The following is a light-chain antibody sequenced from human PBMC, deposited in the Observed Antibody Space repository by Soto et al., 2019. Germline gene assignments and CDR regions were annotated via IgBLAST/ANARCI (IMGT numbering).Light chain of an antibody. J-gene: IGLJ1*01. CDR2: EVS. V-gene: IGLV2-8*01. Sequence: QSALTQPPSASGSPGQSVTISCTGTSSDVGAYKYVSWYQQHPGKAPKLIIYEVSERPSGVPDRFSGSKSGNTASLTVSGLQAEDEADYYCTSYAGTSIVFGTGTKVTVL. CDR1: SSDVGAYKY. CDR3: TSYAGTSIV.